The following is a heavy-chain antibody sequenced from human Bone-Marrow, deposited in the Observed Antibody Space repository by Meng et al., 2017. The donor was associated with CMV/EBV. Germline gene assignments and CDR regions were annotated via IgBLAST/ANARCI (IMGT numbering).Heavy chain of an antibody. CDR3: VKWTSGRADN. D-gene: IGHD1-26*01. CDR2: SKNKNNGIVT. CDR1: GFIFSDHY. Sequence: GGSLTLTCAASGFIFSDHYIDWVRQAPGKGLEWVGRSKNKNNGIVTEYAASVKGRFTISRDDSKSSLYLLMNSLKTENTAIYYCVKWTSGRADNWGQGTLVTVSS. J-gene: IGHJ4*02. V-gene: IGHV3-72*01.